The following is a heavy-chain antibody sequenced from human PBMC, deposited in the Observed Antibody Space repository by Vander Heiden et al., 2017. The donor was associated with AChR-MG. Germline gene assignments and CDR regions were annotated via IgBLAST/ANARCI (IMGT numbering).Heavy chain of an antibody. CDR2: IYFRGNI. CDR1: GGSVNSNSYY. D-gene: IGHD3-3*01. V-gene: IGHV4-39*01. Sequence: QLQLQESGPGLVKTSETLSLTCSVSGGSVNSNSYYWAWLRQPPGQGLEWIGSIYFRGNIFYNPSLKSRRTISIDTSKNQYSLHLSSVTATDTDVYYCALTASYNDFGSGFYGGYLEPWVQGVQVRVS. CDR3: ALTASYNDFGSGFYGGYLEP. J-gene: IGHJ5*02.